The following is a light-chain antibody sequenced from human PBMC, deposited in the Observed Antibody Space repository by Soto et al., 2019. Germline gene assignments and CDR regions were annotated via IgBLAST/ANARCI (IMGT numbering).Light chain of an antibody. J-gene: IGKJ1*01. CDR1: QDIGNF. CDR3: QQYGASPET. CDR2: AAS. V-gene: IGKV1-27*01. Sequence: DIQMTQSPSSLSAFVGDRVTITCRASQDIGNFLAWYQQKPGKVPKLLIYAASTLQSGVPSRFSGSGSGTDFTLTISRLEPEDFAVYYCQQYGASPETFGQGTKVDI.